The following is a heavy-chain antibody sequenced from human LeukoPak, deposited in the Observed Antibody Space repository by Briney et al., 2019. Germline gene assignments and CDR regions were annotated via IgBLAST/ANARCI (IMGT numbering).Heavy chain of an antibody. CDR1: GGSISGYY. CDR3: ARQGDGYNEYFDY. D-gene: IGHD5-24*01. Sequence: SETLSLTCTVSGGSISGYYWSWIRQPPGKGLEWIGYMYTSGSTNYNPSLKSRVTISVDTSKNQFSLKVNSVTAADTAVYYCARQGDGYNEYFDYWGQGTLVTVSS. CDR2: MYTSGST. V-gene: IGHV4-4*09. J-gene: IGHJ4*02.